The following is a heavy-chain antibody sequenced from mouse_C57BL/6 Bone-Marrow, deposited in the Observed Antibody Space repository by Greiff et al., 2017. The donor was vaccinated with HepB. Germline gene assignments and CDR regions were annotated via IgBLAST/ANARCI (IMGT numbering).Heavy chain of an antibody. CDR3: TTPVLAPYWYFDV. V-gene: IGHV14-4*01. J-gene: IGHJ1*03. D-gene: IGHD1-1*01. Sequence: EVQLQESGAELVRPGASVKLSCTASGFNIKDDYMHWVKQRPEQGLEWIGWIDPENGDTEYASKFQGKATITADTSSNTAYLQLSSLTYEDTAVYYCTTPVLAPYWYFDVWGTGTTVTVSS. CDR2: IDPENGDT. CDR1: GFNIKDDY.